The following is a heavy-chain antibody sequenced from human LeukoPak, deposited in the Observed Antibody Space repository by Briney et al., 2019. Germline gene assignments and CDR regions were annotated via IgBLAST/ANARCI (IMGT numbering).Heavy chain of an antibody. CDR1: RGSISSGDYY. D-gene: IGHD2-21*02. CDR2: ISYTGTT. Sequence: PSETLSLTCTVSRGSISSGDYYWSWIRQPPGKGLEWIGYISYTGTTYYNPSLESRISISEDTSKNLFSLKLNSVTAADTAVYYCARLGTAPFDYWGQGALVTVSS. V-gene: IGHV4-30-4*01. CDR3: ARLGTAPFDY. J-gene: IGHJ4*02.